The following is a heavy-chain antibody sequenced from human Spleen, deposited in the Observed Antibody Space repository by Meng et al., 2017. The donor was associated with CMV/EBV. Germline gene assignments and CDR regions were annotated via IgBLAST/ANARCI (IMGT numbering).Heavy chain of an antibody. Sequence: ASVKVSCKASGYTFTSYYINWVRQAPGQGLEWMVIINPSGGDTTYAQKFQGRLTMTRDTSTSTVYMERSSLRSEDTAMYYCGRDRFSASAAYYYYYYGMDVWGQGTTVTVSS. V-gene: IGHV1-46*01. J-gene: IGHJ6*02. D-gene: IGHD1-26*01. CDR2: INPSGGDT. CDR1: GYTFTSYY. CDR3: GRDRFSASAAYYYYYYGMDV.